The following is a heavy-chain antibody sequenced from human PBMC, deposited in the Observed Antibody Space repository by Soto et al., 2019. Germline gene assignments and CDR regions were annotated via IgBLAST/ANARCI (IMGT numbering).Heavy chain of an antibody. D-gene: IGHD3-3*01. Sequence: QVQLVESGGGVVQPGRSLRLSCAASGFTFSSYAMHWVRQAPGKGLEWVAVISYDGSNKYYADSVKGRFTISRDNSKNTLYLQMNSLRAEDTAVYYCARDLGVDFWSGYSLYYYYGMDVWGQGTTVTVSS. CDR1: GFTFSSYA. CDR2: ISYDGSNK. CDR3: ARDLGVDFWSGYSLYYYYGMDV. V-gene: IGHV3-30-3*01. J-gene: IGHJ6*02.